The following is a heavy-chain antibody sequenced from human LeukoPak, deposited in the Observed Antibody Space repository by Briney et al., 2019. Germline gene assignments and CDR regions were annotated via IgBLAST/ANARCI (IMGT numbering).Heavy chain of an antibody. CDR2: ISYRGDT. CDR3: ARGWLTWFNT. D-gene: IGHD6-19*01. Sequence: PSETLSLTCTVSGGSMSSHHWGWIRQPPGKGLEWIGYISYRGDTNYNPSLKSRVTMSVDTSKNQFSLKLNSVTAADTAVYYCARGWLTWFNTWGQGTLVTVSS. CDR1: GGSMSSHH. J-gene: IGHJ5*02. V-gene: IGHV4-59*11.